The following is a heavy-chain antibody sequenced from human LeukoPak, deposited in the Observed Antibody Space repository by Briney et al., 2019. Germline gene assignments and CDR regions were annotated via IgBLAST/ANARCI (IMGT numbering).Heavy chain of an antibody. CDR3: AREEFLHEIDSSGYFVY. CDR1: GGSITGYY. D-gene: IGHD3-22*01. V-gene: IGHV4-4*07. CDR2: VYSSGVG. J-gene: IGHJ4*02. Sequence: PSETLSLTCTVSGGSITGYYWNWIRQPAGQGPEWLGRVYSSGVGNYNPSLTSRVTMSVDTSKNQFSLKLTSLTAADTAVYYCAREEFLHEIDSSGYFVYWGQGTLVTVSS.